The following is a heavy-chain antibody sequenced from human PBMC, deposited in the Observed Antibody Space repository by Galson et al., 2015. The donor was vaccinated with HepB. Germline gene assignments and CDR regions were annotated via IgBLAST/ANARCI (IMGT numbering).Heavy chain of an antibody. CDR3: AKDPIFGASGWFYFDY. CDR1: GFRFSNYA. V-gene: IGHV3-23*01. Sequence: SLRLSCAASGFRFSNYAMSWVRQAPGKGLEWVSGITGSGGSTYYAASVKGRFTISRDNTKNTLYLQMRGLRAEDTAVYYCAKDPIFGASGWFYFDYWGQGTVVTVSS. CDR2: ITGSGGST. J-gene: IGHJ4*02. D-gene: IGHD3-3*01.